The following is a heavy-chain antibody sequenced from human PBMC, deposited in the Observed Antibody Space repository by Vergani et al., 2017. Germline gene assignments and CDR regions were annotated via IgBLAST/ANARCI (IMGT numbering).Heavy chain of an antibody. CDR3: ARGGGGLPYYFDY. CDR1: GYTFTSYY. CDR2: INPSGGST. J-gene: IGHJ4*02. D-gene: IGHD3-16*01. V-gene: IGHV1-46*03. Sequence: QVQLVQSGAEVKKPGASVKVSCKASGYTFTSYYMHWVQQAPGQGLEWMGIINPSGGSTSYAQKFQGRVTMTRDTSTRPVYMELSSLAAEDTAVYYGARGGGGLPYYFDYWGQGTLVTVSS.